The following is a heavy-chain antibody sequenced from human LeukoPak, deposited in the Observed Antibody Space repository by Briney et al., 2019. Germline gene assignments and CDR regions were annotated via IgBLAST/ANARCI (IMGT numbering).Heavy chain of an antibody. CDR1: GYTFTSYG. J-gene: IGHJ3*02. CDR2: ISAYNGNT. V-gene: IGHV1-18*01. CDR3: ARDSYYYDSSGYYSRDAFDI. D-gene: IGHD3-22*01. Sequence: GASVKVSCKASGYTFTSYGISWVRQAPGQGLEWMGWISAYNGNTNYAQKLQGRVTMTTDTSTSTAYMELRSLRSGDTAVYYCARDSYYYDSSGYYSRDAFDIWGQGTMVTVSS.